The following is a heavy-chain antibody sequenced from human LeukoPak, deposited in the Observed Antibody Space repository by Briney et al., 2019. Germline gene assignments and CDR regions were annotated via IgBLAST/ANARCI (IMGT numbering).Heavy chain of an antibody. D-gene: IGHD6-13*01. CDR3: ARGVTSAWYLRYYFEY. V-gene: IGHV3-7*03. CDR2: IKQDGTET. Sequence: GGSLRLSCAASGFIFSSYWMSWVRQVPGKGPEWVANIKQDGTETSYVDSVEGRFTISRDNAKNSLFLQMNSLRADDTALYYCARGVTSAWYLRYYFEYWGQGIMVTVSS. J-gene: IGHJ4*02. CDR1: GFIFSSYW.